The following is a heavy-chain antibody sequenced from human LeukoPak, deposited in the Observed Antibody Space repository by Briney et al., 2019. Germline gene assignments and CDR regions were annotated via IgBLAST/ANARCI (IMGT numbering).Heavy chain of an antibody. D-gene: IGHD3-16*01. CDR2: ISSSSSYI. J-gene: IGHJ4*02. V-gene: IGHV3-21*01. Sequence: GGSLRLSCAASGFTFSRYSMNWVRQAPGKGLEWVSSISSSSSYIYYADSVKGRFTISRDNAKNSLYLQMNSLRAEDTAVYYCARAGGFKDLTDYWGQGTLVTVSS. CDR1: GFTFSRYS. CDR3: ARAGGFKDLTDY.